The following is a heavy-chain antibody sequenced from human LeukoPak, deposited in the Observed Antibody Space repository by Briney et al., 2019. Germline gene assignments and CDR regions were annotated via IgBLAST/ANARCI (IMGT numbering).Heavy chain of an antibody. CDR3: ARWVTTEYYFDY. D-gene: IGHD4-17*01. V-gene: IGHV4-30-2*01. J-gene: IGHJ4*02. Sequence: PSETLSLTCAVSGGSISSGGYSWSWIRQPPGKGLEWIGYIYHSGSTYYNPSLKSRATISVDRSKNQFSLKLSSVTAADTAVYYCARWVTTEYYFDYWGQGTLVTVSS. CDR1: GGSISSGGYS. CDR2: IYHSGST.